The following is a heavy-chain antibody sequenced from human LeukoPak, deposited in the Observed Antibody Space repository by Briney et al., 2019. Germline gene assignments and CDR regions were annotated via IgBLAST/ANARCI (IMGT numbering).Heavy chain of an antibody. D-gene: IGHD2-2*01. CDR2: IRYDGSNE. CDR3: ANGDCSSTSCYGGVVDY. Sequence: GGSLRLSCAASGFTFSSYGMHWVRQAPGKGLEWVAFIRYDGSNEYYADSVKGRFTISRDNSKNTLYLQMSSLRAEDTAVYYCANGDCSSTSCYGGVVDYWGQGTLVTVSS. J-gene: IGHJ4*02. V-gene: IGHV3-30*02. CDR1: GFTFSSYG.